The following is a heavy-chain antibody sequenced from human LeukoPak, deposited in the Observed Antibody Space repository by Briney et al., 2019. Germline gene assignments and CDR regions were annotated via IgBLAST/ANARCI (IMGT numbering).Heavy chain of an antibody. CDR2: VNHSGYA. V-gene: IGHV4-34*01. D-gene: IGHD4-17*01. CDR3: ARMTTEHDY. Sequence: SETLSLTCGVSGTSFSSYYWSWIRQTPGKGLEWIGEVNHSGYANMNPSLKSRVTISVDTSKNQFSLRMSTVTAADTAVYFCARMTTEHDYWGQGTLVTVSS. J-gene: IGHJ4*02. CDR1: GTSFSSYY.